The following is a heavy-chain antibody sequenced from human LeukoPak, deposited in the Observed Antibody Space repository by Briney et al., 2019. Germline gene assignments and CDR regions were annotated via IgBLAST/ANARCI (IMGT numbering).Heavy chain of an antibody. CDR3: ARYAIGSYNEPFDY. CDR1: GFTFSSYG. D-gene: IGHD1-26*01. CDR2: ISSSSSSI. V-gene: IGHV3-48*04. Sequence: PGGSLRLSCAASGFTFSSYGMNWVRQAPEKGLEWISYISSSSSSIYHADSVKGRFTISRDNAKNSLYLQMNSLRAEDTAVYYCARYAIGSYNEPFDYRGQGTLVTVSS. J-gene: IGHJ4*02.